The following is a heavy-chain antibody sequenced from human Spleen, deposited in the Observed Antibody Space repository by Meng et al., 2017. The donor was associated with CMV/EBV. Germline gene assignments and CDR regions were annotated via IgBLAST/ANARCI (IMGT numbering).Heavy chain of an antibody. Sequence: SETLSLTCTVSGGSISSYYWSWIRQPPGKGLEWIGYIYYSGSTNYNPSLKSRVTISVDTSKNQFSLKLSSVTAADTAVYYCARGPLSMEILLFDYWGQGTLVTVSS. V-gene: IGHV4-59*01. CDR1: GGSISSYY. CDR2: IYYSGST. J-gene: IGHJ4*02. D-gene: IGHD2/OR15-2a*01. CDR3: ARGPLSMEILLFDY.